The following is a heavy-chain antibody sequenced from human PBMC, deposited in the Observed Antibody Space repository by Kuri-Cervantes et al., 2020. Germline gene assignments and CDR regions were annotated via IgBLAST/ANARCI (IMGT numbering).Heavy chain of an antibody. D-gene: IGHD3-3*01. Sequence: SCAASGFTVSSNYMSWVRQAPGKGLEWVSVIYSGGSTYYADSVKGRFTISRDNSKNTLYLQMNSLRAEDTAVYYCARDGGYDFWSGYYSVYYYYGMDVWGQGTTVTVSS. V-gene: IGHV3-53*01. J-gene: IGHJ6*02. CDR1: GFTVSSNY. CDR2: IYSGGST. CDR3: ARDGGYDFWSGYYSVYYYYGMDV.